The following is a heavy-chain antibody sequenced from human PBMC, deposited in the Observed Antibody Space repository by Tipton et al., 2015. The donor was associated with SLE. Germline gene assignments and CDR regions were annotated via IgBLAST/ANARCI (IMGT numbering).Heavy chain of an antibody. CDR1: GGSISSGTYY. CDR2: IYTSGST. J-gene: IGHJ5*02. CDR3: AREGKYYDFWSGYSPLGWFDP. V-gene: IGHV4-61*09. Sequence: LSLTCTVSGGSISSGTYYWSWIRQPAGKGLEWIGYIYTSGSTNYNPSLKSRVTISVDTSKNQFSLKLSSVTAADTAVYYCAREGKYYDFWSGYSPLGWFDPWGQGTLVTVSS. D-gene: IGHD3-3*01.